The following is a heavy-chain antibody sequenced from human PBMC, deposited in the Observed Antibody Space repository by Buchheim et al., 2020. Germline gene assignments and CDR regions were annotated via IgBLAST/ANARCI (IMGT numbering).Heavy chain of an antibody. CDR1: GFSFSTNW. CDR2: INQDGSEK. D-gene: IGHD2-2*01. Sequence: EVQLVESGGGLVQRGGSLRLSCAASGFSFSTNWMSWVRQAPGRGLEWVANINQDGSEKYCVDSVKGRFAVSRDNARDSLYVQMNSLRVEDTAVYYCARALGSSTEDYWGQGTL. J-gene: IGHJ4*02. CDR3: ARALGSSTEDY. V-gene: IGHV3-7*01.